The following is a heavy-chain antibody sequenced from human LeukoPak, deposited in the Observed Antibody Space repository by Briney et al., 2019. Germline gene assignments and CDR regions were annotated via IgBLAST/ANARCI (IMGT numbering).Heavy chain of an antibody. J-gene: IGHJ6*02. Sequence: ASVKVSCKASGYTFISYGISWVRQAPGQGLEWMGWISAYNGNTNYAQKLQGRVTMTTDTSTSTAYMELRSLRSDDTAVYYCARLPGVRGVIIIDYYYYGMDVWGQGTTVTVSS. CDR2: ISAYNGNT. CDR1: GYTFISYG. V-gene: IGHV1-18*01. D-gene: IGHD3-10*01. CDR3: ARLPGVRGVIIIDYYYYGMDV.